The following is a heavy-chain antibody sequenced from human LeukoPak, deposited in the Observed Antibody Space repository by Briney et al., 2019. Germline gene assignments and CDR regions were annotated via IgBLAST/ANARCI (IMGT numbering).Heavy chain of an antibody. V-gene: IGHV4-4*07. CDR2: IYTSGST. CDR1: GGSISSYY. CDR3: ATIGSSGFSTDAFDI. Sequence: PSETLSLTCTVSGGSISSYYWSWIRQPAGKGLEWIGHIYTSGSTNYNPSLKSRVTMSVDTSKNQFSLKLTSVTAADTAVYYCATIGSSGFSTDAFDIWGQGTMVTVSP. J-gene: IGHJ3*02. D-gene: IGHD6-19*01.